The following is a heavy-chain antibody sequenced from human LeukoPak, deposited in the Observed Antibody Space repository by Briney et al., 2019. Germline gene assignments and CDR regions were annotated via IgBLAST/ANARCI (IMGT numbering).Heavy chain of an antibody. CDR1: GGSFSSRTYY. J-gene: IGHJ4*02. Sequence: SETLSLTCTVSGGSFSSRTYYWGWIRQPPGKGLEWIGSIYYSGSAYYNPSLKSRVTISVDASKNQFSLKLSSVTAADTAVYYCARPENDGSDHYWGRGTLVTVSS. CDR2: IYYSGSA. V-gene: IGHV4-39*01. D-gene: IGHD1-26*01. CDR3: ARPENDGSDHY.